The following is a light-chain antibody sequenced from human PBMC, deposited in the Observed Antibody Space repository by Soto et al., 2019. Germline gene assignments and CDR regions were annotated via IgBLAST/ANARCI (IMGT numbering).Light chain of an antibody. J-gene: IGKJ1*01. V-gene: IGKV3-15*01. CDR3: QQYNNWPPLT. Sequence: EVVMTQSPATLSVSPGERATLSCRASQRVSRNLAWYQQKPGQAPRLLLYGSSTRATGIPARFSGSGSGTEFTLTISSLQSEDFAVYYCQQYNNWPPLTFGQGTKVEIK. CDR2: GSS. CDR1: QRVSRN.